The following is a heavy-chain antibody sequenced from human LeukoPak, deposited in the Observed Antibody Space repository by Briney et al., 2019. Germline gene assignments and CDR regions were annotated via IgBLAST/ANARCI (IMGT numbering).Heavy chain of an antibody. D-gene: IGHD3-10*01. Sequence: SQTLSLTCAVSGDSFSSNSAAWNWLRQSPSRGLEWLGRTYYRSKWYNDYAVSVKSRITVNPDTSKNQFSLQLNSVTPEDTAVYYCARQVQDALWFGELHLGAFDIWGQGTMVTVSS. J-gene: IGHJ3*02. CDR1: GDSFSSNSAA. CDR2: TYYRSKWYN. CDR3: ARQVQDALWFGELHLGAFDI. V-gene: IGHV6-1*01.